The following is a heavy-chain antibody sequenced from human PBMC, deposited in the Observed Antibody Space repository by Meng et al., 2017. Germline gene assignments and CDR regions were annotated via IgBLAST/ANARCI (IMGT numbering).Heavy chain of an antibody. J-gene: IGHJ5*02. CDR2: MNPNSGNT. V-gene: IGHV1-8*01. Sequence: GQLVQSGAEVNKPGASVKVSGMAAVSTFTSYDINWVRQATGQGLEWMGWMNPNSGNTGYAQKFQGRVTMTRNTSISTAYMELSSLRSEDTAVYYCARQYSSSWYWFDPWGQGTLVTVSS. CDR3: ARQYSSSWYWFDP. CDR1: VSTFTSYD. D-gene: IGHD6-13*01.